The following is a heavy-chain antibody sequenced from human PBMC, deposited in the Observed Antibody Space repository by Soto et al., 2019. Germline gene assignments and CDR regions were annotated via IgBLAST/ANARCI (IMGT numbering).Heavy chain of an antibody. CDR3: IVVVVAAVLILSNWFDP. CDR1: GFTFDDYA. CDR2: ISWNSGSI. V-gene: IGHV3-9*01. D-gene: IGHD2-15*01. J-gene: IGHJ5*02. Sequence: GGSLRLSCAASGFTFDDYAMHWVRQAPGKGLEWVSGISWNSGSIGYADSVKGRFTISRDNAKNSLYLQMNSLRAEDTALYYSIVVVVAAVLILSNWFDPWGQGTLVTVS.